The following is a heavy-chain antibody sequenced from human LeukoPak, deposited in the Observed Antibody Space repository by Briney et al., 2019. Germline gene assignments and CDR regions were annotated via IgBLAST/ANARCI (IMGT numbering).Heavy chain of an antibody. CDR3: ARVRSSGWYHYFDY. V-gene: IGHV3-13*01. D-gene: IGHD6-19*01. Sequence: TGGSLRLSCAASGFTFSSYDMHWVRQATGKGLEWVSAIGTAGDTYYPGSVKGRFTISRENAKNSLYLQMNSLRAGDTAVYYCARVRSSGWYHYFDYWGQGTLVTVSS. CDR2: IGTAGDT. CDR1: GFTFSSYD. J-gene: IGHJ4*02.